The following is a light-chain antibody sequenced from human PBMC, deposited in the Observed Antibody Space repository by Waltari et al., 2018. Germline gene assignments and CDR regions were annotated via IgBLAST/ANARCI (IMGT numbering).Light chain of an antibody. CDR3: QQYFTTLT. CDR1: QTILYNSNNKNY. Sequence: DIVMTQSPDSLAVSLGERASINCTSSQTILYNSNNKNYLAWYQQNPGQPPKLLIYWAPTRQSGVPDRFSGSGSGTDFTLTISSLQAGDVAVYYCQQYFTTLTFGGGTKVEIK. V-gene: IGKV4-1*01. CDR2: WAP. J-gene: IGKJ4*01.